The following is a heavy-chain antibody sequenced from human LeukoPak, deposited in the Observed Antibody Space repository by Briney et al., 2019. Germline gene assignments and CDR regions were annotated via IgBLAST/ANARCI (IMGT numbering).Heavy chain of an antibody. CDR2: INHSGST. J-gene: IGHJ5*02. CDR1: GGSFSGYY. D-gene: IGHD2-2*01. V-gene: IGHV4-34*01. Sequence: SETLSLTCAVYGGSFSGYYWSWIRQPPGKGLEWIGEINHSGSTNYSPSLKSRVTISVDTSKNQFSLKLSSVTAADTAVYYCAPLLPENWFDPWGQGTLVTVSS. CDR3: APLLPENWFDP.